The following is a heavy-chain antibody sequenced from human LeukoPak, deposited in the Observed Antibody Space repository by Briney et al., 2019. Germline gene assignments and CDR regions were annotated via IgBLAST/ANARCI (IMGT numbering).Heavy chain of an antibody. CDR1: GGSFSGYY. Sequence: SETLSLTCAAYGGSFSGYYWSWTRQPLGKGLEWIGEINHRGSSNYNPSLKSRVTISVDTSKSQFSLKLSSVTAADTAVYYCTREGYDILTGYYIVDWGQGTLVTVSS. D-gene: IGHD3-9*01. CDR2: INHRGSS. V-gene: IGHV4-34*01. J-gene: IGHJ4*02. CDR3: TREGYDILTGYYIVD.